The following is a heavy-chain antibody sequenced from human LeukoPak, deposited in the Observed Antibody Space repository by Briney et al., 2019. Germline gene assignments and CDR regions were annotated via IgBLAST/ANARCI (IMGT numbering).Heavy chain of an antibody. CDR3: AREQSYYYDSSGYWSLEREYDAFDI. D-gene: IGHD3-22*01. CDR1: GYTFTGYY. CDR2: INPNSGGT. J-gene: IGHJ3*02. Sequence: ASVKVSCKASGYTFTGYYMHWVRQAPGQGLEWMGWINPNSGGTSYAQKFQGRVTMTRDMSTSTVYMELSSLRSEDTAVYYCAREQSYYYDSSGYWSLEREYDAFDIWGQGTMVTVSS. V-gene: IGHV1-2*02.